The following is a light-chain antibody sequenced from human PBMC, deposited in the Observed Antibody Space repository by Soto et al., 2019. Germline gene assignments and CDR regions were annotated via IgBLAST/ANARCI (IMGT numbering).Light chain of an antibody. Sequence: DSVMTQFPLSLSVTPGEPASISCRSSQSLLHSNGYNYLDWYVQKPGQSPQLLIYLGSNRASGVPDRFRGSGCGTDFTLKISRVEAEDVGVYYCMQALQIRVEFGQGTKVEIK. CDR2: LGS. V-gene: IGKV2-28*01. CDR1: QSLLHSNGYNY. J-gene: IGKJ1*01. CDR3: MQALQIRVE.